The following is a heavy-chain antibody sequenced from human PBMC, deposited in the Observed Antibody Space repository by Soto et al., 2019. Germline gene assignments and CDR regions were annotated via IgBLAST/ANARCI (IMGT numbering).Heavy chain of an antibody. CDR1: GGSISSGGYS. D-gene: IGHD5-18*01. J-gene: IGHJ4*02. CDR3: ARSAATVLDY. CDR2: ISHSGST. Sequence: SETLSLTCVVSGGSISSGGYSWSWIRQPPGKGLEWIGYISHSGSTYYKPSLKSRVTISIDRSKNQLSLKLSSVTAADTAVYYCARSAATVLDYWGQGTLVTVSS. V-gene: IGHV4-30-2*01.